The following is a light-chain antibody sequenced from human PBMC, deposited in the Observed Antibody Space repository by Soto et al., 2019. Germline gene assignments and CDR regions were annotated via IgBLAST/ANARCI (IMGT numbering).Light chain of an antibody. J-gene: IGKJ2*01. Sequence: EVVLREGPGSLSLSPVERANLSCRASQTISSNYLAWYQQRPGQAPRLLIYGASRRATGIPDRFSASGSGTGFTLTISRLEPQDFPVYYCQQYVTPPYTCGQGTKVDIK. V-gene: IGKV3-20*01. CDR2: GAS. CDR3: QQYVTPPYT. CDR1: QTISSNY.